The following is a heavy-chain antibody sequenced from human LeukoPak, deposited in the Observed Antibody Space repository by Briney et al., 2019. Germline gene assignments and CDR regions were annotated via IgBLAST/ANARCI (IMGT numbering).Heavy chain of an antibody. CDR1: GYTFTSYY. V-gene: IGHV1-46*01. J-gene: IGHJ4*02. D-gene: IGHD1-1*01. CDR3: ARSDMERRHYFDY. Sequence: ASVEVSCKASGYTFTSYYMHWVRQAPGQGLEWMGIINPSGGSTSYAQKFQGRVTMTRDMSTSTVYMELSSLRSEDTAVYYCARSDMERRHYFDYWGQGTLVTVSS. CDR2: INPSGGST.